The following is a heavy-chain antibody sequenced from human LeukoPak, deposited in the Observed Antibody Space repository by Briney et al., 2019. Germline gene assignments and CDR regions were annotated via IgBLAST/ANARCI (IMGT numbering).Heavy chain of an antibody. V-gene: IGHV3-74*01. CDR1: GFTLSSYW. CDR2: VNSDGSST. J-gene: IGHJ4*02. CDR3: ARGSTQYSSGWYGLDY. D-gene: IGHD6-19*01. Sequence: GGSLRLSCAASGFTLSSYWMHWVRQAPGRGLVWVSRVNSDGSSTTYADSVKGRFTISRDNAKNTLYLQMNSLRAEDTAVYYCARGSTQYSSGWYGLDYWGQGTLVTVSS.